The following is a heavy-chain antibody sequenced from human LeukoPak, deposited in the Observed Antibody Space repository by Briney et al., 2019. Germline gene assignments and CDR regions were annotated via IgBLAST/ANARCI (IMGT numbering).Heavy chain of an antibody. CDR1: GFNFSTYG. J-gene: IGHJ4*02. CDR2: IWFDGENK. Sequence: GGSLRLSCEASGFNFSTYGMHWVRQAPGKGLEWVSIIWFDGENKAYADSVKGRFTISRDNSKNTLYLQMNSLRAEDTAVYYCVRALGPPFFDSWGQGTLVTVSS. V-gene: IGHV3-33*01. CDR3: VRALGPPFFDS.